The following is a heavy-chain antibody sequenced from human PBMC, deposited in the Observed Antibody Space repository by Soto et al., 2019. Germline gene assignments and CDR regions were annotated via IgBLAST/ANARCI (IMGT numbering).Heavy chain of an antibody. V-gene: IGHV4-38-2*01. D-gene: IGHD3-3*02. CDR1: GYSISSGYY. J-gene: IGHJ4*02. Sequence: SETLSLTCAVSGYSISSGYYWGWIRQPPGKGLEWIGSIYHSGSTYCNPSLKSRVTISVDTSKNQFSLKLSSVTAADTAVYYCAARHFWSGPWTDRRLDYWGQGTLVTVSS. CDR3: AARHFWSGPWTDRRLDY. CDR2: IYHSGST.